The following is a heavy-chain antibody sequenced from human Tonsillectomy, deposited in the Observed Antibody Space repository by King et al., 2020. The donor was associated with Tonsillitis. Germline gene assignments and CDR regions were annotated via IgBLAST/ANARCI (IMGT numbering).Heavy chain of an antibody. D-gene: IGHD6-13*01. CDR1: GFTFSSYA. J-gene: IGHJ6*02. CDR2: ISGSGGST. Sequence: VQLVESGGGLVQPGGSLRLSCAASGFTFSSYAMSWVRQAPGKGLEWVSAISGSGGSTYYADSVKGQFTISRDNSKNTLYLQMNSLRAADTAVYYCAKKQLAPYYYYYYGMDVWGQGATVTVSS. V-gene: IGHV3-23*04. CDR3: AKKQLAPYYYYYYGMDV.